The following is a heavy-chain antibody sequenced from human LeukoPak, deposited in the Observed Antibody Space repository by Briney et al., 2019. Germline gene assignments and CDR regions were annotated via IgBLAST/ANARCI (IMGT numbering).Heavy chain of an antibody. J-gene: IGHJ4*02. Sequence: GGSLRLSCAASGLTFRSYWMSWVRQAPGKGLEWVANIKQDGSEKYYVDSVKGRFTISRDNAKNALYLQMNSLRAEDTAVYYCARFLIVVADFDYWGQGTLVTVSS. CDR2: IKQDGSEK. V-gene: IGHV3-7*01. CDR3: ARFLIVVADFDY. CDR1: GLTFRSYW. D-gene: IGHD3-22*01.